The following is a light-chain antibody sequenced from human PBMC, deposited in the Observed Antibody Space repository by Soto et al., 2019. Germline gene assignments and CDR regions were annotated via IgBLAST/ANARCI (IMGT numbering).Light chain of an antibody. J-gene: IGKJ1*01. CDR2: GVS. CDR3: QHYRRNTWS. Sequence: DIQMTQSPFTLSASVVDRVAITFRASQSISRWLAWYQQKPGKAPSLLIYGVSSLQSGVPSRFSGSGSGTEFTLTITTLQPDDFATYFCQHYRRNTWSFGPGTKVDIK. CDR1: QSISRW. V-gene: IGKV1-5*01.